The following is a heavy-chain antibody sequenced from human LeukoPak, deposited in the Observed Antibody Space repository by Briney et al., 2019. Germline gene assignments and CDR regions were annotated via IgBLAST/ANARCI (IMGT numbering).Heavy chain of an antibody. CDR2: ISHIGRT. CDR1: GDSFSSHY. V-gene: IGHV4-59*11. D-gene: IGHD4-17*01. J-gene: IGHJ3*02. CDR3: ARDLVTVTKGFDI. Sequence: SETLSLTCAVSGDSFSSHYWTWIRQSPGTGLEWIGYISHIGRTNYNPSLKSRVTISIDTSKNQFSLKLRSVTAADTDVYYRARDLVTVTKGFDIWGQGTMVSVSS.